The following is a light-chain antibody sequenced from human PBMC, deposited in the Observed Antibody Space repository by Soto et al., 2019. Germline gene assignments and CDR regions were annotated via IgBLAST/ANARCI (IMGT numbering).Light chain of an antibody. V-gene: IGLV1-44*01. Sequence: QSVLTQPPSASGTPGQTVTISCSGSNSNIGGNAVSWYQQVPGTAPKLLIYSNNQRPSGVPGRFSGSKFGTSASLAISGLQSEDEADYHCATWDDSLTGVFGGGTKLTVL. CDR2: SNN. CDR3: ATWDDSLTGV. J-gene: IGLJ3*02. CDR1: NSNIGGNA.